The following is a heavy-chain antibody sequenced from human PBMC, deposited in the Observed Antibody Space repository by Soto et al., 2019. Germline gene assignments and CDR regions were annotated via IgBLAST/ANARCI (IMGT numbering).Heavy chain of an antibody. CDR3: ARGGSRRLQLLFVFDS. CDR1: VFTFSSNY. Sequence: AGGSLRLSCAASVFTFSSNYMSWFRQAPVKGLEWVSVIYSGGTTYYADSVKDRFTISRDNSKNTVYLQMNGLRAEDTAVYYCARGGSRRLQLLFVFDSWGQGTLVTVSS. J-gene: IGHJ4*02. CDR2: IYSGGTT. D-gene: IGHD1-1*01. V-gene: IGHV3-53*01.